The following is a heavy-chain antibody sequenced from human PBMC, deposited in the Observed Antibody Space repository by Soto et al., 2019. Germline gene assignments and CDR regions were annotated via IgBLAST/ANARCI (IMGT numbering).Heavy chain of an antibody. D-gene: IGHD2-8*01. Sequence: QVQLVQSGPEVKKPGASVKVSCETSGYTFTTYDITWVRQAPGQGLEWMGWISTLNGDTKYEEKLQDRVTMTTDTFTATAYMELRSLGSDDTAVYYCARGYCADDICYYFDFWGQGTLVTVSS. CDR1: GYTFTTYD. V-gene: IGHV1-18*01. J-gene: IGHJ4*02. CDR2: ISTLNGDT. CDR3: ARGYCADDICYYFDF.